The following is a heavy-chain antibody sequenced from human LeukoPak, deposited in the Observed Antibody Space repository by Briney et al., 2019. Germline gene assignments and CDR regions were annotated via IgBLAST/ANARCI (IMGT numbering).Heavy chain of an antibody. Sequence: SETLSLTCSVSGGSIRSGDHHWAWVRQPPGKGLEFIGSLDESGRPYYNRPLKSRVSISGDTSGKQFSLNLTSVTAADTAVYFCARDLGGYPFFMDAWGRGTTVIVSS. CDR2: LDESGRP. J-gene: IGHJ6*03. CDR1: GGSIRSGDHH. D-gene: IGHD3-16*01. CDR3: ARDLGGYPFFMDA. V-gene: IGHV4-39*07.